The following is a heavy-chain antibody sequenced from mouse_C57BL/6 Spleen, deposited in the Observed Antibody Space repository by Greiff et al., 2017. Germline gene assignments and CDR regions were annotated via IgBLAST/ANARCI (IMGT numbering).Heavy chain of an antibody. J-gene: IGHJ4*01. CDR3: ARHEVGYYAMDY. V-gene: IGHV1-62-2*01. CDR2: FYPGSGSI. CDR1: GYTFTEYT. Sequence: LVEPGASVKLSCKASGYTFTEYTIHWVKQRSGQGLEWIGWFYPGSGSIKYNEKFKDKATLTADKSSSTVYMELSRLTSEDSAVYFCARHEVGYYAMDYWGQGTSVTVSS.